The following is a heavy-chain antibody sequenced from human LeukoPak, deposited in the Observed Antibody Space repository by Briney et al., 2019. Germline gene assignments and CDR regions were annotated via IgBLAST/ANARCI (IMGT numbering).Heavy chain of an antibody. D-gene: IGHD3-10*01. CDR2: ISGSGGST. J-gene: IGHJ1*01. CDR3: AKDDNYYYGSGSPRVPFQH. CDR1: GFTFSSYA. V-gene: IGHV3-23*01. Sequence: QSGGSLRLSCAASGFTFSSYAMSWVRQAPGKGLEWVSAISGSGGSTYYADSVKGRFTISRDNSKNTLYLQMNSLRAEDTAVYYCAKDDNYYYGSGSPRVPFQHWGQGTLVTVSS.